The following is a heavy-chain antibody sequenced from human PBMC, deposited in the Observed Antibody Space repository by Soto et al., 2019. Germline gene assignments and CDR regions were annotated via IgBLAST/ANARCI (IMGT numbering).Heavy chain of an antibody. CDR3: AKDNGPMDY. CDR1: GFTFSSYG. Sequence: GGSLRLSCAASGFTFSSYGMHWVRQAPGKGLEWVALISYDGGNNYYADSVKGRFTISRDNSKDTVYLQMNSLRAEDTAVYYCAKDNGPMDYWGQGTLVTVSS. V-gene: IGHV3-30*18. J-gene: IGHJ4*02. CDR2: ISYDGGNN.